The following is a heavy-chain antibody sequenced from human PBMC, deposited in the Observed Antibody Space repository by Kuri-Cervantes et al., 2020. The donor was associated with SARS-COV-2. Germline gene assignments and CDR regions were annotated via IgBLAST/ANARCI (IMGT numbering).Heavy chain of an antibody. J-gene: IGHJ3*02. Sequence: GESLQISCAASGFIFSDSYMSWVRQAPGKGLEWVSYISSSSSYSYYADSVKGRFTISRDNAKKSLYLQMNSLRAEDTAVYYCARSTPFRRLVVISQGGAFDIWGQGTMVTVSS. CDR1: GFIFSDSY. D-gene: IGHD3-22*01. V-gene: IGHV3-11*06. CDR3: ARSTPFRRLVVISQGGAFDI. CDR2: ISSSSSYS.